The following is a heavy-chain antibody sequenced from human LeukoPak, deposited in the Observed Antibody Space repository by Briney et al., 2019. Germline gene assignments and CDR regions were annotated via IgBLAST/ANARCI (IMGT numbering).Heavy chain of an antibody. CDR1: GFTFSSYS. CDR3: ARDNTAMAPDY. J-gene: IGHJ4*02. D-gene: IGHD5-18*01. V-gene: IGHV3-21*01. CDR2: ISSSSSYI. Sequence: GGSLRLSCAASGFTFSSYSMNCVREAPGKGLEWVSSISSSSSYIYYADSVRGRFTISRDNAKNSLYLQMNRLRAEDTAVYYCARDNTAMAPDYWGQGTLVTVSS.